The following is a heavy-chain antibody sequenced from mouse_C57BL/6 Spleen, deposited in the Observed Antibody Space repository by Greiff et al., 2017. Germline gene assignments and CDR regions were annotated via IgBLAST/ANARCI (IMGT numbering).Heavy chain of an antibody. D-gene: IGHD2-3*01. V-gene: IGHV2-2*01. CDR2: IWSGGST. Sequence: VQLQESGPGLVQPSQSLSITCTVSGFSLTSYGVHWVRPSPGKGLEWLGVIWSGGSTDYNAAFISRLSISKDNSKSQVFFKMNSLQADDTAIYYCARNDGYYGYFDYWGQGTTLTVSS. CDR1: GFSLTSYG. J-gene: IGHJ2*01. CDR3: ARNDGYYGYFDY.